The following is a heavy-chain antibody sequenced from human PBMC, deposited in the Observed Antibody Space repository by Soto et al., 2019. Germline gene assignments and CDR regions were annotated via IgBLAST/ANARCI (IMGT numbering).Heavy chain of an antibody. Sequence: EVQLLESGGGLVQPGGSLRLSCAASGFTFSSYAMSWVCQAPGKGLEWVSASSGSGGSTYYADSVKGRFTISRDNSKNTLYLQMNSLRAEDTAVYYCAKVAHPLYDYIWGSYRSIFNYWGQGTLVTVSS. D-gene: IGHD3-16*02. J-gene: IGHJ4*02. V-gene: IGHV3-23*01. CDR1: GFTFSSYA. CDR3: AKVAHPLYDYIWGSYRSIFNY. CDR2: SSGSGGST.